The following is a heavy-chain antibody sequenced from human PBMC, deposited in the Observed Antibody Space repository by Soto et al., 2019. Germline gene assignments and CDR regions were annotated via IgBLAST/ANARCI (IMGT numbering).Heavy chain of an antibody. J-gene: IGHJ6*04. CDR1: GFTFSSYG. D-gene: IGHD3-16*02. CDR2: ISYDGSNK. CDR3: AKAIDFWDYGMDV. Sequence: EGSLRLSCAASGFTFSSYGMHWVRQAPGKGQEWVAVISYDGSNKYYADSVKGRFTISRDNSKNTLYLQMNSLRAEDTAVYYSAKAIDFWDYGMDVWGKGTTVTVAS. V-gene: IGHV3-30*18.